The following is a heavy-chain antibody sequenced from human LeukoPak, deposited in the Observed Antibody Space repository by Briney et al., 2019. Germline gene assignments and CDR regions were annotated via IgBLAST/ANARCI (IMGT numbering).Heavy chain of an antibody. V-gene: IGHV3-48*01. CDR1: GFTFSSYS. D-gene: IGHD1-26*01. J-gene: IGHJ4*02. Sequence: GGSLRLSCAASGFTFSSYSMNWVRQAPGKGLEWVSYISSSSTIYYADSVKGRFTISRDNAKNSLYLQMNSLRAEDTAVYYCARETLSGTTFDYWGQGTLVTVSS. CDR2: ISSSSTI. CDR3: ARETLSGTTFDY.